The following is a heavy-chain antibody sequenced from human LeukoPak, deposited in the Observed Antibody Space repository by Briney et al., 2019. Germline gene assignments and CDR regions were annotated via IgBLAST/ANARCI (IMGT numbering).Heavy chain of an antibody. J-gene: IGHJ4*02. D-gene: IGHD2-8*02. V-gene: IGHV5-51*01. Sequence: GESLQISCKGSGYSFSTYWIGWVRQMPGEGLEWMGIIYPGDSDTRYSPSFQGQVTISADKSISTAYLQWSSLRASDTAMYYCARPSGGYVDYWGQGTLVTVSS. CDR1: GYSFSTYW. CDR3: ARPSGGYVDY. CDR2: IYPGDSDT.